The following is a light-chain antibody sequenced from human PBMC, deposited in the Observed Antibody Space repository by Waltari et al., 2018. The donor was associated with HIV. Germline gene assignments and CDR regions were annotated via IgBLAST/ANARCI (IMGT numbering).Light chain of an antibody. CDR2: EDN. V-gene: IGLV6-57*04. Sequence: NFMLTQPHSVSESPGKTVTISCTRSSGSIASNSVPWYQQRPGSAPTTVIYEDNQRPCGVPDRFSGSIDSSSNSASLTISGLKTEDEADYYCQSYDSSTPVVFGGGTKLTVL. CDR3: QSYDSSTPVV. J-gene: IGLJ2*01. CDR1: SGSIASNS.